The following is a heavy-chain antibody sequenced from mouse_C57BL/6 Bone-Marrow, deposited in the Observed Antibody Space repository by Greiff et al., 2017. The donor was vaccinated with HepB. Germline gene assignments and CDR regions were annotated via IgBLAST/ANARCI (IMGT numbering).Heavy chain of an antibody. V-gene: IGHV2-4*01. CDR2: IWSGGST. J-gene: IGHJ2*01. CDR3: AKDDYDPYYFDY. Sequence: QVHVKQSGPGLVQPSQSLSITCTVSGFSLTSYGVHWVRQPPGKGLEWLGVIWSGGSTDYNAAFISRLSISKDNSKSQVFFKMNSLQADDTAIYYCAKDDYDPYYFDYWGQGTTLTVSS. D-gene: IGHD2-4*01. CDR1: GFSLTSYG.